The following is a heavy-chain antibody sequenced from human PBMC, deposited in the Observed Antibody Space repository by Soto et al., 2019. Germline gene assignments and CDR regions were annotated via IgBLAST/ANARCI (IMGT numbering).Heavy chain of an antibody. CDR3: EGSWT. Sequence: EVQVLESGGGLVQPGGSLRLSCAASGFTIRNYAMSWVRQAPGTALEWVAGISGTTDRTYYRDSVEGRFTIFKDTSKNTLYLEMNSLRAEDTALYRCEGSWTWGQGTLVTGSS. V-gene: IGHV3-23*02. CDR1: GFTIRNYA. J-gene: IGHJ1*01. D-gene: IGHD5-12*01. CDR2: ISGTTDRT.